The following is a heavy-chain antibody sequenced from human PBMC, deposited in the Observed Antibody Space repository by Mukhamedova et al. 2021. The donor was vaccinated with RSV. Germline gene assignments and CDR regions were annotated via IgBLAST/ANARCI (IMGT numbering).Heavy chain of an antibody. CDR2: INPSGDTI. CDR3: ARGHFGVGPYFYYYMDV. CDR1: Y. Sequence: YMHWVRQAPGHGLEWMGMINPSGDTITFAQEFQGRVTMTRGTSTGTLYMEVSSLRFDDTAVYYCARGHFGVGPYFYYYMDVWGE. V-gene: IGHV1-46*01. D-gene: IGHD3-16*01. J-gene: IGHJ6*03.